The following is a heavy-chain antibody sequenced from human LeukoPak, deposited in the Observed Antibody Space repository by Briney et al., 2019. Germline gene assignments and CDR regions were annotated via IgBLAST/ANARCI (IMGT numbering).Heavy chain of an antibody. CDR2: ISGSGGST. CDR3: AKSHRAAMVIGY. CDR1: GFSLSTYA. Sequence: PGGSLRLSCAASGFSLSTYAMSWVRQAPGKGLEWVSAISGSGGSTYYADSVKGRFTISRDNSKNTLYLQMNSLRAEDTAVYYCAKSHRAAMVIGYWGQGTLVTVSS. J-gene: IGHJ4*02. D-gene: IGHD5-18*01. V-gene: IGHV3-23*01.